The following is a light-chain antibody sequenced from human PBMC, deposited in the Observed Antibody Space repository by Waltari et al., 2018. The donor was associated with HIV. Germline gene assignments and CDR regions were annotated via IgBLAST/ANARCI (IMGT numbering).Light chain of an antibody. CDR2: KAS. J-gene: IGKJ5*01. Sequence: DIQMTQSPSTLSASVGDRVTITCLASQSISSWLAWYQQKPGKAPKLLIYKASSVESGVPSRFSGSGSGTEFTLTISSLQPDDFATYYCQQYNSYSITFGQGTRLEIK. V-gene: IGKV1-5*03. CDR1: QSISSW. CDR3: QQYNSYSIT.